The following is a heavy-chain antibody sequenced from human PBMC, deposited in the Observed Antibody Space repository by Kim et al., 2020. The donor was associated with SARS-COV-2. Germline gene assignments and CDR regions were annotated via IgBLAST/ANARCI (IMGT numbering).Heavy chain of an antibody. CDR1: GGSISSSSYY. J-gene: IGHJ3*02. Sequence: SETLSLTCTVSGGSISSSSYYWGWIRQPPGKGLEWIGSIYYSGSTYYNPSLKSRVTISVDTSKNQFSLKLSSVTAADTAVYYCARYPWLGSSSLPAIYAFDIWGQGTMVTVSS. V-gene: IGHV4-39*01. CDR2: IYYSGST. CDR3: ARYPWLGSSSLPAIYAFDI. D-gene: IGHD6-6*01.